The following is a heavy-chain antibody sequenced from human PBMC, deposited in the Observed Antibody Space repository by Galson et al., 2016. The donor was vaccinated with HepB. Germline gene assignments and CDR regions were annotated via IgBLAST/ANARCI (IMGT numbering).Heavy chain of an antibody. J-gene: IGHJ4*02. CDR3: VRSQIVATFTGFAD. D-gene: IGHD5-12*01. Sequence: SVKVSCKASGGIFSSYAMSWVRQAPRHGIEWMGGVIRMFGTVNYARKFQGRVTISADDSARTVYMGLSGLRSGDPAVYYCVRSQIVATFTGFADWGQGTRVTVSP. V-gene: IGHV1-69*13. CDR2: VIRMFGTV. CDR1: GGIFSSYA.